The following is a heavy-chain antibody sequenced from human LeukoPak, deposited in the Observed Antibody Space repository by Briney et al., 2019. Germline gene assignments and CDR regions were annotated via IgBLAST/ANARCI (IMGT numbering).Heavy chain of an antibody. V-gene: IGHV3-23*01. CDR1: GFTFSDYY. Sequence: PGGSLRLSCAASGFTFSDYYMSWIRQAPGKGLEWVSAISGSGGSTYYADSVKGRFTISRDNSKNTLYLQMNSLRAEDTAVYYCAKDQAVAGTNFDYWGQGTLVTVSS. CDR3: AKDQAVAGTNFDY. CDR2: ISGSGGST. D-gene: IGHD6-19*01. J-gene: IGHJ4*02.